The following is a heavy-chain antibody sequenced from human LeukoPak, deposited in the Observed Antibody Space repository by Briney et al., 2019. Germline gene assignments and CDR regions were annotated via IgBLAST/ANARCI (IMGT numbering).Heavy chain of an antibody. J-gene: IGHJ4*02. D-gene: IGHD2-21*02. V-gene: IGHV1-18*04. CDR2: ISAYNGNT. CDR3: ARDRSLAYCGGDCYSISSFDY. Sequence: GASVKVSCKASGYTFTGYYIHWVRQAPGQGLEWMGWISAYNGNTNYAQKLQGRVTMTTDTSTSTAYMELRSLRSDDTAVYYCARDRSLAYCGGDCYSISSFDYWGQGTLVTVSS. CDR1: GYTFTGYY.